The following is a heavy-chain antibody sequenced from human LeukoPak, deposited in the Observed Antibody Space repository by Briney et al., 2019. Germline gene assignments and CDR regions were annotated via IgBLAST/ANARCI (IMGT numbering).Heavy chain of an antibody. Sequence: SETLSLTCVVYGVSFSGYYWTWIRQPPGKGLEWIGYIYYSGSTNYNPSLKSRVTISVDTSKNQLSLKLSSVTAADTAVYYCARSRIWFDYWGQGTLVTVSS. CDR1: GVSFSGYY. CDR2: IYYSGST. J-gene: IGHJ4*02. CDR3: ARSRIWFDY. D-gene: IGHD1-14*01. V-gene: IGHV4-59*08.